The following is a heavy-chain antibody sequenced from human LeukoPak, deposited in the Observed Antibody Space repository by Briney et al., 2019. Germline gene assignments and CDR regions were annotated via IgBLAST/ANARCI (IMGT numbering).Heavy chain of an antibody. Sequence: ASVKVSCKASGYTFTSYDINWVRQATGRGLEWMGWMNPNSGNTGYAQKFQGRVTMTRNTSISTAYMELSSLRSEDTAVYYCARFGYYDSSGYPDYWGQGTLVTVSS. V-gene: IGHV1-8*01. CDR2: MNPNSGNT. CDR1: GYTFTSYD. D-gene: IGHD3-22*01. J-gene: IGHJ4*02. CDR3: ARFGYYDSSGYPDY.